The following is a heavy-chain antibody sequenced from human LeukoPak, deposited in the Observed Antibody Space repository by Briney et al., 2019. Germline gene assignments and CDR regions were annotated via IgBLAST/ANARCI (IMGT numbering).Heavy chain of an antibody. V-gene: IGHV3-30*02. J-gene: IGHJ4*02. CDR1: GFTFSSYG. CDR2: IRYDGSNK. CDR3: AGLFSSSWYSGDY. Sequence: GGSLRLSCAASGFTFSSYGMHWVRQAPGKGLEWVAFIRYDGSNKYYADSVKGRFTISRDNSKNTLYLQMNSLRAEDTAVYYCAGLFSSSWYSGDYWGQGTLVTVSS. D-gene: IGHD6-13*01.